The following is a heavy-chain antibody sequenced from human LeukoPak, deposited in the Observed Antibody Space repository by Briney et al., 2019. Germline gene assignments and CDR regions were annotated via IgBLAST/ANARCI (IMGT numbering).Heavy chain of an antibody. J-gene: IGHJ4*02. Sequence: QAGGSLRLSCAASGFTFSDHYMDWFPRAPGKGRDGLGRSRNKANSYTTEYAASVKARFTISRDDSKNSLYLQMNSLKTEDTAVYYCSRSSVSSDDYWGQGTLVTVSS. CDR1: GFTFSDHY. V-gene: IGHV3-72*01. CDR3: SRSSVSSDDY. CDR2: SRNKANSYTT. D-gene: IGHD6-6*01.